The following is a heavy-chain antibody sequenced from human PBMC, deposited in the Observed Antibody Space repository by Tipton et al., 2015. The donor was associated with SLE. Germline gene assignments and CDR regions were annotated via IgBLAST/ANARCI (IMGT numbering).Heavy chain of an antibody. D-gene: IGHD2-21*02. CDR2: ISTYNGNT. CDR3: ARGRMTRYGFDI. Sequence: QVQLVQSGAEVKKAGASMKVSCKASGYTFSNYGISWVRQAPGQGLEWMGWISTYNGNTNSAQKLQGRVTMTTDTSTGTAYMELRSLRSDDTAVYYCARGRMTRYGFDIWGQGTMVTVSS. V-gene: IGHV1-18*01. J-gene: IGHJ3*02. CDR1: GYTFSNYG.